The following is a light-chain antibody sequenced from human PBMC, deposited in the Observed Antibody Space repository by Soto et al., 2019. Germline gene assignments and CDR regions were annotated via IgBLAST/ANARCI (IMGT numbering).Light chain of an antibody. J-gene: IGLJ1*01. CDR3: AAWDDSLRGYV. Sequence: HSVLTQSPSASGTPGQRVTISCSGSSSNIGSNYVYWYQQLPGAAPKLLIYNNNQRPSGVPDRFSGSKSATSASLALSGLRSEDEADYYCAAWDDSLRGYVFGTGTKVTVL. V-gene: IGLV1-47*02. CDR1: SSNIGSNY. CDR2: NNN.